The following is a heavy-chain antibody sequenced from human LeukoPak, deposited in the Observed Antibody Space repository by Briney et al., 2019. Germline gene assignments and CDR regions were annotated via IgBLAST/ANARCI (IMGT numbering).Heavy chain of an antibody. D-gene: IGHD2-15*01. CDR1: GYTFTGYY. Sequence: ASVKVSCKASGYTFTGYYMHWVRQAPGQGLEWVGWINPNSGGTNYAQRFQGRVTMTRDTSISTAYMELSRLRSDDTAVYYCAREFRRYCSGGNCYSPLEYAFDIWGQGTMVTVSS. CDR2: INPNSGGT. J-gene: IGHJ3*02. CDR3: AREFRRYCSGGNCYSPLEYAFDI. V-gene: IGHV1-2*02.